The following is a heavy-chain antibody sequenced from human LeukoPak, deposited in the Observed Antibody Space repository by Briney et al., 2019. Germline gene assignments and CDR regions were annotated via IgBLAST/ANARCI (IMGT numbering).Heavy chain of an antibody. CDR3: ARAVNGYNQYYYYYGMDV. V-gene: IGHV4-59*01. D-gene: IGHD5-24*01. CDR2: IYYSGST. J-gene: IGHJ6*02. Sequence: SETLSLTCTVSGGSISSYYWSWIRQPPGKGLEWIGYIYYSGSTNYNPSLKSRVTISVDTSKNQFSLKLSSVTAADTAVYYCARAVNGYNQYYYYYGMDVWGQGTTVTVSS. CDR1: GGSISSYY.